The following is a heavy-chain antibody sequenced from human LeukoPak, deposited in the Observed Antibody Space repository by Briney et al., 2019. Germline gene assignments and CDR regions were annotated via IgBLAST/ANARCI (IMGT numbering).Heavy chain of an antibody. CDR1: GYTFTGYY. CDR2: INPNSGGT. J-gene: IGHJ6*03. D-gene: IGHD4-17*01. Sequence: ASVKVSCKASGYTFTGYYMHWVRQAPGQGLEWMGWINPNSGGTNYAQKFQGRVTMTRDTSISTAYMELSRLRSDDTAVYYCARGPTVTTSWDYYYYYMDVWGKGTTVTVSS. V-gene: IGHV1-2*02. CDR3: ARGPTVTTSWDYYYYYMDV.